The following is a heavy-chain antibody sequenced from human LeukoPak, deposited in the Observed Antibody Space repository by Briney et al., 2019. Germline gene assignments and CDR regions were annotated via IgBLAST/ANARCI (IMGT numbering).Heavy chain of an antibody. CDR3: ATNGYYCMDV. Sequence: SETLSLTCAVHGGSFSGYYWCWIRQPPGKGLEWIGEINHSGSTNYNPSLKSRITISVDKSQNQFSLKVNSLTAADTAVYYCATNGYYCMDVWGKGTTVTVSS. J-gene: IGHJ6*03. CDR2: INHSGST. CDR1: GGSFSGYY. V-gene: IGHV4-34*01. D-gene: IGHD2-8*01.